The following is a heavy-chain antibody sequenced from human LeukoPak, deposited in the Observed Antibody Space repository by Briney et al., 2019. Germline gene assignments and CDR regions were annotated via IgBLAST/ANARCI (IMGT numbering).Heavy chain of an antibody. Sequence: PSETLSLTCTVSGGSISSSSYYWGWIRQPPGEGLEWIGSISYSGSTYYSPSLKSRVTISVDTSKNQFSLKLSSVTAADTAVYYCARHRSTVLGGTLRIFDYWGQGTLVTVSS. V-gene: IGHV4-39*01. CDR2: ISYSGST. D-gene: IGHD1-26*01. CDR3: ARHRSTVLGGTLRIFDY. J-gene: IGHJ4*02. CDR1: GGSISSSSYY.